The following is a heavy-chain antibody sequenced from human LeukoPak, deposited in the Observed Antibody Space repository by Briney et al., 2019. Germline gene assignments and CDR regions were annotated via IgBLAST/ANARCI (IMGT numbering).Heavy chain of an antibody. D-gene: IGHD3-22*01. V-gene: IGHV4-34*01. CDR1: GGSFSGYY. CDR3: ARDAMYYYDSSGYYGGFDY. J-gene: IGHJ4*02. CDR2: INHSGST. Sequence: SETLSLTCAVYGGSFSGYYWSWVRQPPGKGLEWIGEINHSGSTNYNPSLKSRVTISVDTSKTQFSLKLSSVTAADTAVYYCARDAMYYYDSSGYYGGFDYWGQGTLVTVSS.